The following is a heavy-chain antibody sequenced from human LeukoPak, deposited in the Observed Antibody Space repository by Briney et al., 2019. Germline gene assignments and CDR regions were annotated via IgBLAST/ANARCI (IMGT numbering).Heavy chain of an antibody. J-gene: IGHJ4*02. D-gene: IGHD3-3*01. CDR3: AKDRSNEDFWSGSLGGGFDY. CDR1: GFTFSSYA. V-gene: IGHV3-23*01. Sequence: GGSLRLSWAASGFTFSSYAMSWVRQAPGKGLEWVSAISGSGGSTYYADSVKGRFTIPRDNSKKPLYLQMNRPRAEGTAVYYCAKDRSNEDFWSGSLGGGFDYWGQGTLVTVSS. CDR2: ISGSGGST.